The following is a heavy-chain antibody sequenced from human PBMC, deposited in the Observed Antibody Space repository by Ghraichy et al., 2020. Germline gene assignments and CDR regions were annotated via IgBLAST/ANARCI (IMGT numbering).Heavy chain of an antibody. D-gene: IGHD4-17*01. V-gene: IGHV4-38-2*02. CDR1: GYSISSGYY. CDR2: IYHSGST. Sequence: SETLSLTCAVSGYSISSGYYWGWIRQPPGKGLEWIGSIYHSGSTYYNPSLKSRVTISVDTSKNQFSLKLSSVTAADTAVYYCARDLLRDYGDSHYFDYWGQGTLVTVSS. CDR3: ARDLLRDYGDSHYFDY. J-gene: IGHJ4*02.